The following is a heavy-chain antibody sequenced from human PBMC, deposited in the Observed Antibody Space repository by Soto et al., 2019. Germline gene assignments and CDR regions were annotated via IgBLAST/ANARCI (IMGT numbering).Heavy chain of an antibody. Sequence: GWSLRLSCSASVFTFSTYAMSWFRQAPGKGLEWVSAISRDGYDIYYADSVKGRFTISRDNSKHMLFLQMNSLRTEDTAVYYCAHPRGYGVFDAYDIWGQGAMVTVSS. CDR2: ISRDGYDI. CDR3: AHPRGYGVFDAYDI. D-gene: IGHD4-17*01. J-gene: IGHJ3*02. CDR1: VFTFSTYA. V-gene: IGHV3-23*01.